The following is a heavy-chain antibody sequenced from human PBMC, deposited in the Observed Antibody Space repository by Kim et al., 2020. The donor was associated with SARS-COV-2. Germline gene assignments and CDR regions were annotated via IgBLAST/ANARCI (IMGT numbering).Heavy chain of an antibody. V-gene: IGHV4-39*01. CDR3: ARRHYGGNSYYFDY. J-gene: IGHJ4*02. Sequence: NPALKSRVTISVDTSKNQFSLKLSSVAAADTAVYYCARRHYGGNSYYFDYWGQGTLVTVSS. D-gene: IGHD4-17*01.